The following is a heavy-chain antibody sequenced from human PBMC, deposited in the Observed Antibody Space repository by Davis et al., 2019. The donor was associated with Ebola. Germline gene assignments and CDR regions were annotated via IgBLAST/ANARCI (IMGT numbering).Heavy chain of an antibody. V-gene: IGHV3-66*01. CDR2: IYSGGST. CDR3: AREACSSISCYTYYFDY. D-gene: IGHD2-2*02. CDR1: GFTVSSNY. J-gene: IGHJ4*02. Sequence: PGGSLRLSCAASGFTVSSNYMSWVRQAPGKGLEWVSVIYSGGSTYYADSVKGRFTISRDNSKNTLYLQMNSLRAEDTAVYYCAREACSSISCYTYYFDYWGQGTLVTVSS.